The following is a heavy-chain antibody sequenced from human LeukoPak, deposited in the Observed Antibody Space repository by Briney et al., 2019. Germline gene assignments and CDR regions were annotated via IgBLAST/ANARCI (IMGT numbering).Heavy chain of an antibody. J-gene: IGHJ4*02. Sequence: PSESLSLTCTVSGGSISSYYWSWIRQPPGKGMEWIGYIYYSGSTNYNPSLKSRVTISVDTSKNQFSLKLSSVTAADTAVYYCARTNDYGDSYYFDYWGQGTLVTVSS. CDR1: GGSISSYY. V-gene: IGHV4-59*01. D-gene: IGHD4-17*01. CDR3: ARTNDYGDSYYFDY. CDR2: IYYSGST.